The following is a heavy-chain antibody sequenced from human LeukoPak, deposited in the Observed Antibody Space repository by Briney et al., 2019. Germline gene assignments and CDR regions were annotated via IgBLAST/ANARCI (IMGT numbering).Heavy chain of an antibody. Sequence: GGSLRLSCAASGFTFSSYWMNWVRQAPGKGLEWVANIKQDGSEKYYVDSVKGRFTISRDNAKNSLYLQMSSLRAEDTAVYYCARGTYYYDSRSYSAGAFDIWGQGTMATASS. D-gene: IGHD3-22*01. J-gene: IGHJ3*02. CDR1: GFTFSSYW. CDR2: IKQDGSEK. V-gene: IGHV3-7*01. CDR3: ARGTYYYDSRSYSAGAFDI.